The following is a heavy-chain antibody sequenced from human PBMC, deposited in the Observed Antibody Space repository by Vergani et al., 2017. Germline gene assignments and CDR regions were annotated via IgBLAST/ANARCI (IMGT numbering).Heavy chain of an antibody. CDR1: GGSISSGGYS. Sequence: QLQLQESGSGLVKPSQTLSLTCAVSGGSISSGGYSWSWIRHPPGKGLEWIVYSYHSGSTYYNPSLQSRVTTTVHSSKNQFSLKLSSVTAADTTVYYCARVLGPIPGWFDPWGQGTLVTVSS. V-gene: IGHV4-30-2*01. CDR2: SYHSGST. J-gene: IGHJ5*02. CDR3: ARVLGPIPGWFDP. D-gene: IGHD1-26*01.